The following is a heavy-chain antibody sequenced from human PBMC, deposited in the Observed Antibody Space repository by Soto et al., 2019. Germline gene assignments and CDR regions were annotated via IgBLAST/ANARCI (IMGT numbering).Heavy chain of an antibody. Sequence: SETLSLTCTVSGDSISSGGYYWSWIRQLPGKGLEWIGYIHYSGSTYHNPSLKSRVTISVDTSKNQFSLKLSSVTAADTAVYYCARGENDYSNYGSYYYYYGMDVWGQGTTVTVSS. V-gene: IGHV4-31*03. CDR3: ARGENDYSNYGSYYYYYGMDV. D-gene: IGHD4-4*01. CDR2: IHYSGST. J-gene: IGHJ6*02. CDR1: GDSISSGGYY.